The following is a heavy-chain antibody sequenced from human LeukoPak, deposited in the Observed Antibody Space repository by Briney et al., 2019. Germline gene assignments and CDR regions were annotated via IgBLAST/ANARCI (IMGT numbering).Heavy chain of an antibody. V-gene: IGHV3-23*01. CDR2: ISGSGGTT. D-gene: IGHD2-21*02. CDR1: GFTFSRYA. J-gene: IGHJ4*02. CDR3: AKEDCGVDCSTFDY. Sequence: GSLRLSCAASGFTFSRYAMSWVRQAPGKGLKWVSAISGSGGTTYYADSVKGRFTISRDNSKSTLYLQMNSLRAEDTAVYYCAKEDCGVDCSTFDYWGQGTLVTVSS.